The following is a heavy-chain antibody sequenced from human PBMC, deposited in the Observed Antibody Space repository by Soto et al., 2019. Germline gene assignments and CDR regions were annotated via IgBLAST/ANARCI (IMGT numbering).Heavy chain of an antibody. V-gene: IGHV4-59*01. D-gene: IGHD3-3*01. CDR3: ARGGTIFGVVRNFDY. J-gene: IGHJ4*02. CDR2: IYYSGST. CDR1: GGSISSYY. Sequence: TLSLTCTVSGGSISSYYWSWVRQPPGKGLEWIGYIYYSGSTNYNPSLKSRVTISVDTSKNQFSLKLSSVTAAGTAVYYCARGGTIFGVVRNFDYWGQGTLVTVSS.